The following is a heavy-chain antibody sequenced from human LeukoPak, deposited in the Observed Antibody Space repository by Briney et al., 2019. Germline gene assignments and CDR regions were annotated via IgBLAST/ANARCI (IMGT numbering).Heavy chain of an antibody. CDR1: GYSISSGHY. J-gene: IGHJ4*02. D-gene: IGHD4-17*01. V-gene: IGHV4-38-2*02. Sequence: SETLSLTCTVSGYSISSGHYWAWIRQSPEKGLECTATMFHSGSTYYNPSLKSRVTTSVDTSKNEFSLNLSSVTAADTAVYYCARAGTNLGDYDYWGQGTLVTVSS. CDR2: MFHSGST. CDR3: ARAGTNLGDYDY.